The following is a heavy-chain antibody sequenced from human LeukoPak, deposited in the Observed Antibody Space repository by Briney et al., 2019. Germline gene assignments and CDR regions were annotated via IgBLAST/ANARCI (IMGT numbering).Heavy chain of an antibody. CDR1: GFTFSDYY. V-gene: IGHV3-23*01. D-gene: IGHD6-19*01. Sequence: GGSLRLSCAASGFTFSDYYMRWIRQAPGKGLEWVSSISGSADNTYYADSVKGRFTISRDNSKNKLYLQMNSLRAEDTAVYYCAKPGYSSGWSPDYWGQGTLVTVSS. CDR3: AKPGYSSGWSPDY. J-gene: IGHJ4*02. CDR2: ISGSADNT.